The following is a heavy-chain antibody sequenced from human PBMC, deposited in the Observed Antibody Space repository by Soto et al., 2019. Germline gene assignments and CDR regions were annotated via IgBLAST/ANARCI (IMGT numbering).Heavy chain of an antibody. J-gene: IGHJ5*02. V-gene: IGHV4-59*01. CDR2: IYYSGST. CDR3: ARFYCSGGSCYSNWFDP. D-gene: IGHD2-15*01. Sequence: PSETLSLTCTVSGGSISSYYWSWIRQPPGKGLEWIGYIYYSGSTNYNPSLKSRVTISVDTSKNQFSLKLSSVTAADTAVYYCARFYCSGGSCYSNWFDPWGQGPLVTVSS. CDR1: GGSISSYY.